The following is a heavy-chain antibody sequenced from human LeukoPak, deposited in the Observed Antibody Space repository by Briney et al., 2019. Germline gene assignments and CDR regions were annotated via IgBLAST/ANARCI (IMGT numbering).Heavy chain of an antibody. CDR3: ASMARGVSSSSVSY. Sequence: GGSLRLSCAASGFTFSSYSMNWVRQAPGKGLEWVSSISSSSSYIYYADSVKGRFTISRDNAKNSLYLQMNSLRAEDTVVYYCASMARGVSSSSVSYWGQGTLVTVSS. J-gene: IGHJ4*02. V-gene: IGHV3-21*01. D-gene: IGHD3-10*01. CDR1: GFTFSSYS. CDR2: ISSSSSYI.